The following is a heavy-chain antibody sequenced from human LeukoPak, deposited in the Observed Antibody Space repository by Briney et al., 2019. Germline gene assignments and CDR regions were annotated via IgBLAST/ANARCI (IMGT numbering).Heavy chain of an antibody. CDR2: FLYRGSP. V-gene: IGHV4-59*01. Sequence: PSEPLALPCTVPGXSISSYSWSWIRQPPGKGLDWIEYFLYRGSPTYNPSRKSRVPISLDTSRTDFFLKLTAVTAADTVVSYCARVGYFGSGSYESLDPWGQGTLVTVSS. J-gene: IGHJ5*02. CDR3: ARVGYFGSGSYESLDP. CDR1: GXSISSYS. D-gene: IGHD3-10*01.